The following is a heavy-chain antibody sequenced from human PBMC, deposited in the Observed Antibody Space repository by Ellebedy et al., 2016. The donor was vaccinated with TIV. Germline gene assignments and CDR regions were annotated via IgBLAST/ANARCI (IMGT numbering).Heavy chain of an antibody. J-gene: IGHJ4*02. D-gene: IGHD4-17*01. Sequence: KVSCKGSGYSFTSYWIGWVRQMPGKGLEWMGIIFPGDSDTTYSPSFQGQVTISADKSISTAYLQWSSLKASDTAMYYCALRNDYGDFDYWGQGTLVTVSS. CDR1: GYSFTSYW. V-gene: IGHV5-51*01. CDR3: ALRNDYGDFDY. CDR2: IFPGDSDT.